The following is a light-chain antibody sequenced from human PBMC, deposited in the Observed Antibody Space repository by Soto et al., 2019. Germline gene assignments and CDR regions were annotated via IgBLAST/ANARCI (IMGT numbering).Light chain of an antibody. J-gene: IGKJ1*01. CDR1: QSVSSSY. CDR2: DAS. V-gene: IGKV3-20*01. Sequence: EIVLTQSPATLSLSPGERPTLSCRASQSVSSSYLAWYQQKPGQAPRLIIYDASSRATGIPGRFSGSGSGTEFTLTISRLEPEDFAVYYCQQYGSSPRTFGQGTKVDIK. CDR3: QQYGSSPRT.